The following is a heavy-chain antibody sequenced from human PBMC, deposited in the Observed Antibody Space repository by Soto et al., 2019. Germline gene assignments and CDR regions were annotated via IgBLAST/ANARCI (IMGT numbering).Heavy chain of an antibody. CDR2: INTYNGNT. J-gene: IGHJ6*02. D-gene: IGHD2-21*01. Sequence: QVQLVQSGAEVKNPGASVKVSCKASGYTFTRYGIGWARQAPGQGLEWMGWINTYNGNTNYAQNVQGRVTLTTDTSTSTAYMELRSLRSNDTAINYCAIVVVDVTPSPQDVWGQGTPVIVSS. V-gene: IGHV1-18*01. CDR1: GYTFTRYG. CDR3: AIVVVDVTPSPQDV.